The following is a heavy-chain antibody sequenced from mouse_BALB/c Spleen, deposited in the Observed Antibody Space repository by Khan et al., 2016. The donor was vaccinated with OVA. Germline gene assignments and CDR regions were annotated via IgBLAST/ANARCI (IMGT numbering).Heavy chain of an antibody. Sequence: QVQLKQSGAESVQPGASVKLSCKASGFTFTSYSMHWVQQSPGKGLEWIAYISPSGGNTNYNQTVNDKATLTADKSSSTPYMQLSSLTSEDSAGYYGARMTASYAIDYWGQGTSVTVSS. J-gene: IGHJ4*01. CDR2: ISPSGGNT. CDR1: GFTFTSYS. D-gene: IGHD2-13*01. V-gene: IGHV1S26*01. CDR3: ARMTASYAIDY.